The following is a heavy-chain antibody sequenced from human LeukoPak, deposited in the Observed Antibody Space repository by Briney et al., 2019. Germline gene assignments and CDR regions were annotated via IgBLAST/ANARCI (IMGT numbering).Heavy chain of an antibody. CDR2: INHSGST. CDR1: GGSFSGYY. CDR3: ARQGGSYDFWSGYYYYYYGMDV. J-gene: IGHJ6*02. Sequence: PSETLSLTCAVYGGSFSGYYWSWIRQPPGKGLEWIGEINHSGSTNYNPSLKSRVTISVDTSKNQFSLKLSSVTAADTAVYYCARQGGSYDFWSGYYYYYYGMDVWGQGTTVTVSS. V-gene: IGHV4-34*01. D-gene: IGHD3-3*01.